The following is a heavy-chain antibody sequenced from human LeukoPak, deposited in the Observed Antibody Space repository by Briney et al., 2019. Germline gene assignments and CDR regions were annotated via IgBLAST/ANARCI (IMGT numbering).Heavy chain of an antibody. D-gene: IGHD7-27*01. Sequence: ASVKVSCKASGYIFTGFYMHWVRQAPGQGLEWMGWINPNSGDTNYAQRFQGRVTMTGDTSIGTAYMELSRLRSDDTAVYYCARYWGGLDAFDIWGQGTMVTVSS. CDR3: ARYWGGLDAFDI. CDR1: GYIFTGFY. V-gene: IGHV1-2*02. CDR2: INPNSGDT. J-gene: IGHJ3*02.